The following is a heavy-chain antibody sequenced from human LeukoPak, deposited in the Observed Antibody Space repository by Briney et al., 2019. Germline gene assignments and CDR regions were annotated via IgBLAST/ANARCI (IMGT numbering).Heavy chain of an antibody. CDR1: GFTFSDNY. Sequence: GGSLRLSCAASGFTFSDNYMSWIRQAPGKGLEWVSYISSSGSIYYADSVKGRFTISRDNAKNSLYLQMNSLRAEDTAVYYCARGWRDSSGTFPNDAFDIWGQGTMVTVSS. D-gene: IGHD3-22*01. CDR3: ARGWRDSSGTFPNDAFDI. J-gene: IGHJ3*02. V-gene: IGHV3-11*04. CDR2: ISSSGSI.